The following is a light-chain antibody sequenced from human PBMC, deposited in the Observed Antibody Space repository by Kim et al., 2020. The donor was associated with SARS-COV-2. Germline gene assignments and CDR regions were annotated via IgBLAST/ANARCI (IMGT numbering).Light chain of an antibody. Sequence: QYVLTQPPSASGTPGQRVTISCSGSSSNIGSKTVNWYQQVPGAAPKLLIYTNNQRPSGVPDRFSGSKSGTSASLAISGLQSEDEADYYCVAWDDSLNGLVFGGGTQLTVL. CDR1: SSNIGSKT. V-gene: IGLV1-44*01. CDR3: VAWDDSLNGLV. J-gene: IGLJ3*02. CDR2: TNN.